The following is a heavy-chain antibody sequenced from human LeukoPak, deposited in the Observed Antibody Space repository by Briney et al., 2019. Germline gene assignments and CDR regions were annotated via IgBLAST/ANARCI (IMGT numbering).Heavy chain of an antibody. CDR2: MNPNSGNT. D-gene: IGHD2-2*01. V-gene: IGHV1-8*01. CDR3: ARGVYQLLFSYYYYYMDV. CDR1: GYTFTSYD. Sequence: ASVKVSCKASGYTFTSYDINWVRQATGQGLEWMGWMNPNSGNTGYAQKFQGRVTMTRNTSISTAYMELSSLRSEDTAVYYCARGVYQLLFSYYYYYMDVWGKGTTVTVSS. J-gene: IGHJ6*03.